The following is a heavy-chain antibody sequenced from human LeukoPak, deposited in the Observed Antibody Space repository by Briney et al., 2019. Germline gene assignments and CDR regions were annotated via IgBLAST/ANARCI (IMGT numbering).Heavy chain of an antibody. D-gene: IGHD3-22*01. V-gene: IGHV1-24*01. CDR1: GYTLTELS. Sequence: ASVKVSCKVSGYTLTELSMHWVRQAPGKGLEWMGGFDPEDGETIYAQKFQGRVTMTRDMSTSTVYMELSSLRSEDTAVYYCAREASYYDSSGFNTAYYFDYWGQGTLVTVSS. J-gene: IGHJ4*02. CDR3: AREASYYDSSGFNTAYYFDY. CDR2: FDPEDGET.